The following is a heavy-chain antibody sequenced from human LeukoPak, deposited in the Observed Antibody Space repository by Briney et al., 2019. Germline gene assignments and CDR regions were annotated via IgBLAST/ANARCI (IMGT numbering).Heavy chain of an antibody. Sequence: GRSLRLSCAASGFTFSSYGMHWVRQAPGKGLEWVAVIWYDGSNKYYADSVKGRFTISRDNSKNTLYLQMNSLRAEDTAVYYCARDGGGGVSQLKLIAGNPFDYWGQGTLVTVSS. D-gene: IGHD6-6*01. CDR3: ARDGGGGVSQLKLIAGNPFDY. CDR1: GFTFSSYG. J-gene: IGHJ4*02. V-gene: IGHV3-33*01. CDR2: IWYDGSNK.